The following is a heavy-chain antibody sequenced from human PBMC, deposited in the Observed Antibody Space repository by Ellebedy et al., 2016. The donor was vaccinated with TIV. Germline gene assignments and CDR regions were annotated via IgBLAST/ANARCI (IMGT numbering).Heavy chain of an antibody. V-gene: IGHV5-51*01. CDR1: GYGFTSYW. Sequence: GESLKISCKGSGYGFTSYWIGWVRQMPGKGLEWMGIIYPGDSDTRYSPSFQGQVTISADKSISTAYLQWSSLKASDTAMYYCARRTGVAVGATPFDYWGQGTLVTVSS. CDR3: ARRTGVAVGATPFDY. J-gene: IGHJ4*02. CDR2: IYPGDSDT. D-gene: IGHD1-26*01.